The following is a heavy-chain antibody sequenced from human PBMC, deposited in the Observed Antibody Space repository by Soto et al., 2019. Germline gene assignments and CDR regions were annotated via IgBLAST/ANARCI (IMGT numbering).Heavy chain of an antibody. CDR3: ATGAAPFGYYYYGMDV. CDR1: GYTFTSYG. CDR2: ISAYNGNT. J-gene: IGHJ6*02. Sequence: ASVKVSCKASGYTFTSYGISWVRQAPGQGLEWMGWISAYNGNTNYAQKLQGRVTMTTDTSTRTAYMELRSLRSDDTAVYYCATGAAPFGYYYYGMDVWGQGTTVTVSS. D-gene: IGHD6-6*01. V-gene: IGHV1-18*04.